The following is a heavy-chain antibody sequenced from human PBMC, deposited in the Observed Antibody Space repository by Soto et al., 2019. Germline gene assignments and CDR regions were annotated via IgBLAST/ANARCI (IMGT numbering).Heavy chain of an antibody. CDR3: ARPNLSGSYPDYYGMDV. CDR2: IWYDGSNK. CDR1: GFTFSSYG. Sequence: QVQLVESGGGVVQPGRSLRLSCAASGFTFSSYGMHWVRQAPGKGLEWVAVIWYDGSNKYYADSVKGRFTISRDNSKNTLYLQMNSLRAEDTAVYYCARPNLSGSYPDYYGMDVWGQGTTVTVSS. J-gene: IGHJ6*02. D-gene: IGHD1-26*01. V-gene: IGHV3-33*01.